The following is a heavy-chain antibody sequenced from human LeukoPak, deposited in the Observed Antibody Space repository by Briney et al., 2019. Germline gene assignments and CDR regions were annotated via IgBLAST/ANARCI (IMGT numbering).Heavy chain of an antibody. D-gene: IGHD5-18*01. V-gene: IGHV3-9*01. CDR3: AKGRGYNYGYIFGYFDY. J-gene: IGHJ4*02. Sequence: GGSLRLSCAASGFTFDDYAMHWVRQTPGKGLEWVSGISWNSGNIDYADSVKGRFTISRDNAKNSLYLQMNSLRAEDTALYYCAKGRGYNYGYIFGYFDYWGQGTLVTVSS. CDR2: ISWNSGNI. CDR1: GFTFDDYA.